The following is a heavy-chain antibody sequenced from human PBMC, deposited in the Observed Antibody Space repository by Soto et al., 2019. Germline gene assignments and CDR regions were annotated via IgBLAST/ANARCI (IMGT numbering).Heavy chain of an antibody. CDR1: GFTFTRYS. V-gene: IGHV3-21*06. CDR3: ARESEDLTSNFDY. J-gene: IGHJ4*02. Sequence: GGSLRLSCAASGFTFTRYSMNWVRQAPGRGLEWVSSISSTTNYICYGDSMRGRFTISRDNAKNSLYLEMNSLRAEDTAVYYCARESEDLTSNFDYWGQGTLVTVSS. CDR2: ISSTTNYI.